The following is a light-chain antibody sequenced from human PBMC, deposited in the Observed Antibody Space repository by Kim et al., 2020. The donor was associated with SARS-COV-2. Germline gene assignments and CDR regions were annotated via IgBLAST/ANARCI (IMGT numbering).Light chain of an antibody. CDR2: WES. V-gene: IGKV4-1*01. J-gene: IGKJ2*01. Sequence: RATIHCRSSQSVLYSSNNKNHLAWYQQKPGQHPKLLIYWESIRESGVPDRFSGSGSGTDLTLTVNSLQAEDVAVYYCQKYYGSPFTFGQGTKLEI. CDR1: QSVLYSSNNKNH. CDR3: QKYYGSPFT.